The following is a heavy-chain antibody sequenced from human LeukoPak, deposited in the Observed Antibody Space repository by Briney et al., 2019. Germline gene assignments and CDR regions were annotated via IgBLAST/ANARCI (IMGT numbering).Heavy chain of an antibody. Sequence: ASVKVSCKASGYTFTSYGISWVRPAPGQGLEWMGWISAYNGNTNYAQKLQGRVTMTTDTSTSTAYMELRSLRSDDTAVYYCARGSVCSGGSCYDDYWGQGTLVTVSS. CDR1: GYTFTSYG. CDR2: ISAYNGNT. J-gene: IGHJ4*03. V-gene: IGHV1-18*01. CDR3: ARGSVCSGGSCYDDY. D-gene: IGHD2-15*01.